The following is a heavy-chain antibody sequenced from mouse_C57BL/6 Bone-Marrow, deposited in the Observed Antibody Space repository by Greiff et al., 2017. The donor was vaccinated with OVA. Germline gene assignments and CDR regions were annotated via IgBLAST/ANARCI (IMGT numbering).Heavy chain of an antibody. Sequence: VQLQQSGPELVKPGASVKISCKASGYSFTDYNMNWVKQSNGKSLEWIGVINPNYGTTSYNQKFKGKATLTVDQSSSTSYMQLNSLTSEDSAVYFCARRDGYGSNTWFAYWGQGTLVTVSA. J-gene: IGHJ3*01. CDR2: INPNYGTT. CDR1: GYSFTDYN. D-gene: IGHD1-1*01. V-gene: IGHV1-39*01. CDR3: ARRDGYGSNTWFAY.